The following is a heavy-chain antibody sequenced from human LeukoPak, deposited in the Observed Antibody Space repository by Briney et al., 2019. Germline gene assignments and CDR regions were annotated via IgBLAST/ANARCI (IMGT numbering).Heavy chain of an antibody. J-gene: IGHJ4*02. D-gene: IGHD2-15*01. CDR3: AREENCSGGSCYTQSDY. Sequence: ASVKVSCKASGYTFTSYYMHWVRQAPGQGLEWMGIINPSGGSTSYAQKFQGRVTMTRDTSTSTVYMELSSLRSEDTAVYYCAREENCSGGSCYTQSDYWGQGTLVTVSS. CDR2: INPSGGST. V-gene: IGHV1-46*01. CDR1: GYTFTSYY.